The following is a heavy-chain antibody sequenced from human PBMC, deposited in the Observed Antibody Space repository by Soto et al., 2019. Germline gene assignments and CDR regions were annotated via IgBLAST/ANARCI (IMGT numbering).Heavy chain of an antibody. CDR2: ISYDGSDE. V-gene: IGHV3-30*18. CDR1: GSAFRTYG. Sequence: PGGSLRLSCAASGSAFRTYGMHWVRQAPGKGLEWVALISYDGSDEYYADSVKGRFTISRDNSKNTLYLQMNSLRAADTAVYYCAKVLPDDSWSGSPLVGMDVWGQGTTVTVSS. J-gene: IGHJ6*02. CDR3: AKVLPDDSWSGSPLVGMDV. D-gene: IGHD3-3*01.